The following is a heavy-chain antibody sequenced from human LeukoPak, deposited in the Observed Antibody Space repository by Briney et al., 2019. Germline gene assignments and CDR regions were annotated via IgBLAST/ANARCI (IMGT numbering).Heavy chain of an antibody. J-gene: IGHJ4*02. D-gene: IGHD2/OR15-2a*01. CDR2: IKQDGSEK. CDR1: GFTFSSYW. CDR3: ASNLVN. Sequence: PGGSLRLSCAASGFTFSSYWVSWVRQAPGKGLEWVANIKQDGSEKYYVDSVKGRFTISRDNAKNSLYLQMNSLRAEDTAVYYCASNLVNWGQGNLVTASS. V-gene: IGHV3-7*01.